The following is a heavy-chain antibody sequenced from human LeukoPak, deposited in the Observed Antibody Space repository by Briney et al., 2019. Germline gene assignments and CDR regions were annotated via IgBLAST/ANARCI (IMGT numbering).Heavy chain of an antibody. V-gene: IGHV1-18*01. CDR3: ARDRYCGGGSCYFSYGMDV. D-gene: IGHD2-15*01. Sequence: ASVKVSCKASGYTFSSYGITWVRQAPGQRLEWMGWISAYNGNTNHAQKLQGRVTMTTDTSTSTAYMELRSLRSDDTAVYYCARDRYCGGGSCYFSYGMDVWGQGTTVTVSS. J-gene: IGHJ6*02. CDR1: GYTFSSYG. CDR2: ISAYNGNT.